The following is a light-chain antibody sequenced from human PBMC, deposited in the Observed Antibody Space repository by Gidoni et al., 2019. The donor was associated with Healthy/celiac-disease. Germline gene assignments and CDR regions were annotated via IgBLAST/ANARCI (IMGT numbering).Light chain of an antibody. Sequence: QSVLTQPPSVSGAPGQRVPISCTGSSSNIGAGYDVHWYPQLPGTAPKLLTYGNSNRPSGVPDRFSGSKSGTSASLAITGLQAEDEADYYCQSYDSSLSGFHVVFGGGTKLTVL. CDR2: GNS. CDR3: QSYDSSLSGFHVV. CDR1: SSNIGAGYD. J-gene: IGLJ2*01. V-gene: IGLV1-40*01.